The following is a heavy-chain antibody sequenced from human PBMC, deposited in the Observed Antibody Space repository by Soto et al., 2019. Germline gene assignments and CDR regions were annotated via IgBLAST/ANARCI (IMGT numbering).Heavy chain of an antibody. J-gene: IGHJ5*02. Sequence: PGGSLRLSCAASGFTFSSYAMSWVRQAPGKGLEWVSAISGSGGSTYYADSVKGRFTISRDNSKNTLYLQMNSLRAEDTAVYYCAKVIPHIAARPNWFDPWGQGTLVTVSS. CDR3: AKVIPHIAARPNWFDP. V-gene: IGHV3-23*01. D-gene: IGHD6-6*01. CDR2: ISGSGGST. CDR1: GFTFSSYA.